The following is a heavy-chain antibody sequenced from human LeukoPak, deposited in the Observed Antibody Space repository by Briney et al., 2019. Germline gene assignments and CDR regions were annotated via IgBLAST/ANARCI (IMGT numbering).Heavy chain of an antibody. CDR1: GYTFTGYY. D-gene: IGHD6-13*01. Sequence: SVKVSCKASGYTFTGYYMHWVRQAPGQGLEWMGRIIPILGIANYAQKFQGRVTITADKSTSTAYMELSSLRSEDTAVYYCARDGGYSSSLSFDYWGQGTLVTVSS. CDR3: ARDGGYSSSLSFDY. CDR2: IIPILGIA. J-gene: IGHJ4*02. V-gene: IGHV1-69*04.